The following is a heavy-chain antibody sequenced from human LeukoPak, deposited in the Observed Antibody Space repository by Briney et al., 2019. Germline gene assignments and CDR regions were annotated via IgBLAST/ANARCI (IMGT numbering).Heavy chain of an antibody. J-gene: IGHJ4*02. CDR1: GGSISTYY. V-gene: IGHV4-4*07. CDR2: IYASGGT. D-gene: IGHD6-19*01. Sequence: SETLSLTCSVSGGSISTYYWSWIRQPAGKGLEWIGRIYASGGTNYNPSLKSRVTMSVDTSTNQFSLRLSSATAADTAVYYCARRPNSGWYFDYWGQGTLVTVSS. CDR3: ARRPNSGWYFDY.